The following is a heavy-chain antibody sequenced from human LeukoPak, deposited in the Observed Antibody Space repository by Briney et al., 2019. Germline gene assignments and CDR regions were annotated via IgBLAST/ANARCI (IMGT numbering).Heavy chain of an antibody. CDR3: ARGKTPYTAMGQFDY. CDR2: ISYDGSNK. V-gene: IGHV3-30-3*01. J-gene: IGHJ4*02. CDR1: GFTFSSYA. D-gene: IGHD5-18*01. Sequence: PGRSLRLSCAASGFTFSSYAMHWVRQAPGKGLEWVAVISYDGSNKYYADSVKGRFTISRDNSKNTLYLQMNSLRAEDTAVYYCARGKTPYTAMGQFDYWGQGTLVTVSS.